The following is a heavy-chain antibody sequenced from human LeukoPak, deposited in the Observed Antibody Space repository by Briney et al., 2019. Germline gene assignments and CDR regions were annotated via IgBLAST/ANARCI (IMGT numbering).Heavy chain of an antibody. V-gene: IGHV4-59*01. J-gene: IGHJ6*02. CDR3: AREGLRYYYYGMDV. Sequence: PSETLSLTCTVSGGSISSYYWSWIRQPPGKGLEWIGYIYYSGSTNYNPSLKSRVTISVDTSKSQFSLKLSSVTAADTAVYYCAREGLRYYYYGMDVWGQGTTVTVSS. CDR1: GGSISSYY. CDR2: IYYSGST. D-gene: IGHD4-17*01.